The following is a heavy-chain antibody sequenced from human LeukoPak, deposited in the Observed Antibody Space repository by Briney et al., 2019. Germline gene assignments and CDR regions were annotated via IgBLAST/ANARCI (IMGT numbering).Heavy chain of an antibody. D-gene: IGHD3-9*01. CDR1: GGSFSGYY. J-gene: IGHJ4*02. Sequence: SETLSLTCAVYGGSFSGYYWSWNRQPPGKGLEWIGEINHSGSTNYNPSLKSRVTISVDTSKNQFSLRLSSVTAADTAVYYCARRRYFDWLSPFDYWGQGTLVTVSS. CDR3: ARRRYFDWLSPFDY. CDR2: INHSGST. V-gene: IGHV4-34*01.